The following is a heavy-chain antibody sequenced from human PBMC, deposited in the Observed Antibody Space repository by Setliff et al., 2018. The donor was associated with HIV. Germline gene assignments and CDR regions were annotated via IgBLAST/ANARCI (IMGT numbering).Heavy chain of an antibody. CDR3: AGDVGVSYYYYYYMDV. CDR2: IYYSGST. J-gene: IGHJ6*03. D-gene: IGHD2-8*02. CDR1: GGSISSSSYY. V-gene: IGHV4-39*02. Sequence: SETLSLTCTVSGGSISSSSYYWGWIRQPPGKGLEWIGSIYYSGSTYYNPSLKSRVTISVDTSKNQFSLKLSSVTAADTAVYYCAGDVGVSYYYYYYMDVWGKGATVTVSS.